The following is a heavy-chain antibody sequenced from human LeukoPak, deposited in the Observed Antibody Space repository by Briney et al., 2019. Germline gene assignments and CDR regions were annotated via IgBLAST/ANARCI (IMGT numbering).Heavy chain of an antibody. D-gene: IGHD6-13*01. J-gene: IGHJ4*02. CDR1: GFTFSSYA. V-gene: IGHV3-15*04. Sequence: GGSLRLSCAASGFTFSSYAMSWVRQAPGKGLEWVGRIESKTDGGTTDYAAPVKGRFTISRDDSKNTLYLQMNSLKTEDTAVYYCTTVPSTSSWYRIHYWGQGTLVTVSS. CDR3: TTVPSTSSWYRIHY. CDR2: IESKTDGGTT.